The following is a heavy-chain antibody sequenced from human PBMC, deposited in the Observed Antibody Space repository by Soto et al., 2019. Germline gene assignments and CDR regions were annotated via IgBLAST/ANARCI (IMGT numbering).Heavy chain of an antibody. CDR2: IIPISGTA. D-gene: IGHD2-2*01. CDR1: GGTFSSYA. J-gene: IGHJ6*02. Sequence: QVQLVQSGAEVKKPGSSVKVSCKASGGTFSSYAISWVRQAPGQGLEWMGGIIPISGTANYAQKFQGRVKIHADESTSTAYMELSSLRSEDTAVYYCARSQGSSTSLEIYYYYYYGMDVWGQGPTVTVSS. CDR3: ARSQGSSTSLEIYYYYYYGMDV. V-gene: IGHV1-69*01.